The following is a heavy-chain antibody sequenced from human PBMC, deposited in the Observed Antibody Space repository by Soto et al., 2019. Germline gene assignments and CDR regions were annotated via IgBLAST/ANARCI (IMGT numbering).Heavy chain of an antibody. V-gene: IGHV5-51*01. Sequence: PGESLKISCKGSGYSFISYCIGWVLQMPGKGLEWMGIIYPGDSDTRYSPSFQGQVTISADKSISTAYLQWSSLKASDTAMYYCARTSAAGKYYDGMAVWGQGTTVTVSS. CDR3: ARTSAAGKYYDGMAV. D-gene: IGHD6-13*01. CDR1: GYSFISYC. CDR2: IYPGDSDT. J-gene: IGHJ6*02.